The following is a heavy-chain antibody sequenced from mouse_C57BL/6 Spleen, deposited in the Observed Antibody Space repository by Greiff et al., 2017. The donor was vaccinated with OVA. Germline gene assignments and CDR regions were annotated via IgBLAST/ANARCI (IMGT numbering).Heavy chain of an antibody. D-gene: IGHD3-3*01. V-gene: IGHV5-17*01. CDR3: ASPGDEWFAY. Sequence: DVKLVESGGGLVKPGGSLKLSCAASGFTFSDYGMHWVRQAPEKGLEWVAYISSGSSTIYYADTVKGRFTISRDNAKNTLFLQMTSLRAEDTAMYYCASPGDEWFAYWGQGTLVTVSA. CDR2: ISSGSSTI. J-gene: IGHJ3*01. CDR1: GFTFSDYG.